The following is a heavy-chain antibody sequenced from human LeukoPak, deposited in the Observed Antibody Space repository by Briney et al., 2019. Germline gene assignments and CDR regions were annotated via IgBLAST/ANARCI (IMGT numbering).Heavy chain of an antibody. V-gene: IGHV3-7*01. CDR3: ARRTRQSGSHPGAFDI. CDR2: IKQDGSDK. CDR1: GFTFSDYW. Sequence: GGSLRLSCAASGFTFSDYWMSWVRQAPGKGLEWVAYIKQDGSDKYYVDSVKGRFTISKDNAKNSLYLQMNSLRDEDSAVYYCARRTRQSGSHPGAFDIWGQGTMVTVSS. J-gene: IGHJ3*02. D-gene: IGHD3-22*01.